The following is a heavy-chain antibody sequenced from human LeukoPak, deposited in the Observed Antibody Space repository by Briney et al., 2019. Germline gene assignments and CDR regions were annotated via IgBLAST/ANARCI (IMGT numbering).Heavy chain of an antibody. J-gene: IGHJ4*02. Sequence: SETLSLTCAVYGGSFSGYYWSWIRQPPGKGLEWIGEINHSGSTNYNPSLKSRVTISVGTSKSQFSLKLSSVTAADTAVYYCARGDYYDSSGLGYWGQGTLVTVSS. D-gene: IGHD3-22*01. CDR2: INHSGST. V-gene: IGHV4-34*01. CDR3: ARGDYYDSSGLGY. CDR1: GGSFSGYY.